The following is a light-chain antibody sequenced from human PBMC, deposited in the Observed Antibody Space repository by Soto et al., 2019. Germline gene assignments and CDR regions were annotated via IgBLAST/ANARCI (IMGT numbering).Light chain of an antibody. CDR3: QQYSSSSLT. CDR2: WAS. J-gene: IGKJ1*01. CDR1: QSVLYSANNMNY. V-gene: IGKV4-1*01. Sequence: DIVMTQSPDSLAVSLGERATINCKSSQSVLYSANNMNYLAWYQQKPGQPPKLLIYWASTRESGVPDRFSGSGSGTDFPLTINSLQAEDVAVYYCQQYSSSSLTFGQGTKVEIK.